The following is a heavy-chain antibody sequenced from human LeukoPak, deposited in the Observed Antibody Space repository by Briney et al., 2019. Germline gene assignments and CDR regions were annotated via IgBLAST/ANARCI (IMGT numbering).Heavy chain of an antibody. V-gene: IGHV3-20*04. J-gene: IGHJ4*02. Sequence: GGSLRLSCAASGFTFSSYSMNWVRQAPGKGLEWVSGINWNGGSTGYADSVKGRFTISRDNAKNSLYLQMNSLRAEDTALYYCARDGQFGSGSYEDYWGQGTLVTVSS. CDR3: ARDGQFGSGSYEDY. D-gene: IGHD1-26*01. CDR1: GFTFSSYS. CDR2: INWNGGST.